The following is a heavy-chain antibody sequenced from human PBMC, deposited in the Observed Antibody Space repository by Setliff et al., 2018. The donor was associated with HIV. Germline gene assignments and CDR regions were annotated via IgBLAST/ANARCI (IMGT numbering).Heavy chain of an antibody. Sequence: SETLSLTCTVSGGSISSHYWSWIRQPPGKGLEWIGYIYYSGRTNYNPSLKRRVTMSVDTYKNQFSLKLSSVTAADTAVYYCARPAPLRARCYYYMDVWGKGTTVTVSS. CDR1: GGSISSHY. D-gene: IGHD3-3*01. J-gene: IGHJ6*03. CDR3: ARPAPLRARCYYYMDV. V-gene: IGHV4-59*11. CDR2: IYYSGRT.